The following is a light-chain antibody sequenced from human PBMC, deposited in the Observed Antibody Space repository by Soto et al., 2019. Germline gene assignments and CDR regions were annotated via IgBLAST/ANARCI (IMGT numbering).Light chain of an antibody. Sequence: IVLTQSPGTLSLSPGESATLSCRASQSVTTNYLAWYQQKPGQAPTLLIHGASSRASGIPDRFSGSGSGTDFTLTISRLEPEDFAVYHCQQYGSSPPSIFGQGTRLEIK. CDR1: QSVTTNY. V-gene: IGKV3-20*01. CDR3: QQYGSSPPSI. CDR2: GAS. J-gene: IGKJ5*01.